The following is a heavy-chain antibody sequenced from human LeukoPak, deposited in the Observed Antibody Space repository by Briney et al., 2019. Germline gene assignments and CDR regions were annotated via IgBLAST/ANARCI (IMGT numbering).Heavy chain of an antibody. CDR2: IIPMLGKT. J-gene: IGHJ4*02. CDR1: GGTFDNYA. CDR3: ARGLFGGFAAAPFDH. Sequence: ASVKVSCKASGGTFDNYAVSWVREAPGLGLEWMGRIIPMLGKTNSAQKFQDRVTFTADKSTGTAYMELTHLRPDDTAVYFCARGLFGGFAAAPFDHWGQGTLVTVSP. D-gene: IGHD2-2*01. V-gene: IGHV1-69*04.